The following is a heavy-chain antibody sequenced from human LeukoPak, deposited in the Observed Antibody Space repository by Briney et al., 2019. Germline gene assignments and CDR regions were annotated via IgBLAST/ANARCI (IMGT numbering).Heavy chain of an antibody. CDR1: GGSISNYY. CDR3: ARSIAGTRSKFDY. CDR2: LHYSGST. Sequence: SETLSLTCTVSGGSISNYYWSWIRQPPGEGLEWLAYLHYSGSTNYNPSLKSQVTTSVDTSKNQFSLKLSSETAADTAVYYCARSIAGTRSKFDYWGQGTLVTVSS. V-gene: IGHV4-59*08. D-gene: IGHD1/OR15-1a*01. J-gene: IGHJ4*02.